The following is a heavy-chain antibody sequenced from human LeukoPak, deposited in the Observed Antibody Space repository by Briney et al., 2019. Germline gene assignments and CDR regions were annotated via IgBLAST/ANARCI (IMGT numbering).Heavy chain of an antibody. CDR2: ISGSGSYI. CDR3: ARDVVPAALTNWFDP. J-gene: IGHJ5*02. D-gene: IGHD2-2*01. V-gene: IGHV3-21*01. CDR1: GFTFRSYA. Sequence: GGSRRLSCAASGFTFRSYAMNWVRQAPGKGLEWVSSISGSGSYIYYADSVKGRFTIPRDNAKNSLYLQMNSLRAEDSAVYYCARDVVPAALTNWFDPWGQGTLVTVSS.